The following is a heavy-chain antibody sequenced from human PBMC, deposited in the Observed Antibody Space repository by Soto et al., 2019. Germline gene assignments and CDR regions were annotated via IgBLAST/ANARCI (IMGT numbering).Heavy chain of an antibody. D-gene: IGHD2-15*01. CDR1: GGSISSGGYS. V-gene: IGHV4-30-2*01. Sequence: QLQLQESGSGLVKPSQTLSLTCAVSGGSISSGGYSWSWIRQPPGKGLEWIGYIYHSGSTYYNPTLKRRATIPVDRSKNQFSLKLSSVTAADTAVYYCARGQVVAAQPWGQGTLVTVSS. CDR2: IYHSGST. J-gene: IGHJ5*02. CDR3: ARGQVVAAQP.